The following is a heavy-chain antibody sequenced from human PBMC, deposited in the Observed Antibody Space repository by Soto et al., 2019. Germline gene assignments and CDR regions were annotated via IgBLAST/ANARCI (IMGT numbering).Heavy chain of an antibody. V-gene: IGHV4-59*08. Sequence: ASETLSLTCTVSGASISSYYWSWIRQPPGKGLEWIGYFYYSGTTNYNPSLKSRVTISVDTSKNQFSLKLSSVTAADTAMYYCAGTYYYGSGSYPFDPWDQGTLVTVSS. J-gene: IGHJ5*02. CDR3: AGTYYYGSGSYPFDP. CDR1: GASISSYY. D-gene: IGHD3-10*01. CDR2: FYYSGTT.